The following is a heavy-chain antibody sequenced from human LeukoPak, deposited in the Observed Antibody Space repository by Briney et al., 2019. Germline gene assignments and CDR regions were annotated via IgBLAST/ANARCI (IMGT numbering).Heavy chain of an antibody. CDR1: GFTFSSYG. CDR2: ISYDGSNK. CDR3: AKEWELLEPRIVHAFDI. J-gene: IGHJ3*02. D-gene: IGHD1-26*01. Sequence: PGRSLRLSCAASGFTFSSYGMHWVRQAPGKGLEWVAVISYDGSNKYYADSVKGRFTISRDNSKNTLYLQMNSLRAEDTAVYYCAKEWELLEPRIVHAFDIWGQGTMVTVSS. V-gene: IGHV3-30*18.